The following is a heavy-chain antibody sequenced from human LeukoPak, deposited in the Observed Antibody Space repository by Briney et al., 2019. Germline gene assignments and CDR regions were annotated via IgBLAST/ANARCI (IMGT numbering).Heavy chain of an antibody. Sequence: GGSLRLSCAASGFXFSSYSINWVRQAPGKGLEWVSYLSSSSSTIYYADSVKGRFTISRDNAKNSLYLQMNSLRDEDTAVYSCARDGAMDGPDFDYWGQGTLVTVSS. V-gene: IGHV3-48*02. D-gene: IGHD5-18*01. CDR1: GFXFSSYS. J-gene: IGHJ4*02. CDR2: LSSSSSTI. CDR3: ARDGAMDGPDFDY.